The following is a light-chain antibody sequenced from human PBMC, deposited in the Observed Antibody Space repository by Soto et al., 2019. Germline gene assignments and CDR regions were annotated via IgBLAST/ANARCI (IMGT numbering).Light chain of an antibody. CDR1: QSVSSSY. CDR3: QQYCSSPRT. Sequence: EIVLTQSPGALSLSPGERATRSCGASQSVSSSYLAWYQQKPGQAPRLLIYGASTRATGIPDRFSGSGSGTDFTLTISRLEPEDFAVYYCQQYCSSPRTFGQGTKVEIK. V-gene: IGKV3-20*01. J-gene: IGKJ1*01. CDR2: GAS.